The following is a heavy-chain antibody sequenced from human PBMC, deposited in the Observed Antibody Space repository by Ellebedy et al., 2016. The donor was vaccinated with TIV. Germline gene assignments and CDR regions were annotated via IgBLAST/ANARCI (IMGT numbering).Heavy chain of an antibody. CDR2: INPNSGGA. V-gene: IGHV1-2*02. CDR3: ARTISSSASSGHFDY. J-gene: IGHJ4*02. D-gene: IGHD3-10*01. CDR1: GYIFTGYY. Sequence: ASVKVSCKASGYIFTGYYMHWVRQAPGQGLEWMGWINPNSGGASYAQKFQGRVTMTRDTSISTAYMELSRLRSDDTAVYYCARTISSSASSGHFDYWGQGTLVTVPS.